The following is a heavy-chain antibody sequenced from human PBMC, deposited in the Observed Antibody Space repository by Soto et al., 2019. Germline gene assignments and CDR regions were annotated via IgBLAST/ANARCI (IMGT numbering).Heavy chain of an antibody. CDR3: ASTPNKGPLYYYYGMDV. CDR1: GFTFSSYS. V-gene: IGHV3-21*01. D-gene: IGHD2-8*01. Sequence: GGSLRLSCAASGFTFSSYSMNWVRQAPGKGLEWVSSISSSSSYIYYADSVKGRFTISRDNAKNSLYLQMNSLRAEDTAVYYCASTPNKGPLYYYYGMDVWGQGTTVTVSS. J-gene: IGHJ6*02. CDR2: ISSSSSYI.